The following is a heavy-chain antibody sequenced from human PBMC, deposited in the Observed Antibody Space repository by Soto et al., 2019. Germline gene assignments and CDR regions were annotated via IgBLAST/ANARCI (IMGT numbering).Heavy chain of an antibody. D-gene: IGHD3-22*01. CDR1: GFTFSSYS. J-gene: IGHJ3*02. CDR2: ISGSGGST. CDR3: AKDIMIVVVSGAFDI. Sequence: GGSLRLSCAASGFTFSSYSMNWVRQAPGKGLEWVSSISGSGGSTYYADSVKGRFTISRDNSKNTLYLQMNSLRAEDTAVYYCAKDIMIVVVSGAFDIWGQGTMVTVSS. V-gene: IGHV3-23*01.